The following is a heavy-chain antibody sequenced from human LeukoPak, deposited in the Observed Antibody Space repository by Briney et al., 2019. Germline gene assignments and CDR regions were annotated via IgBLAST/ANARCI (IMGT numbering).Heavy chain of an antibody. D-gene: IGHD6-13*01. Sequence: SETLSLTCTVSGASINSHYWSWIRQPPGKGLEWIGYVFNGGSTSYNPPLKSRVTMSIDTSSDQFSLRLSSVTTADTAIYYCASRPADSTWYGVFDYWSPGTLVTVSS. CDR1: GASINSHY. V-gene: IGHV4-59*11. CDR3: ASRPADSTWYGVFDY. CDR2: VFNGGST. J-gene: IGHJ4*02.